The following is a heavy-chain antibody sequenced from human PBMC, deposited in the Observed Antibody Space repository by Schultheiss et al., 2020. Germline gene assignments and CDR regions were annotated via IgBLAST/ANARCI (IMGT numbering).Heavy chain of an antibody. CDR2: ISAYNGNT. D-gene: IGHD2/OR15-2a*01. CDR3: ARDPSNSVGRHVWLDP. J-gene: IGHJ5*02. CDR1: GYTFTSYG. V-gene: IGHV1-18*01. Sequence: ASVKVSCKASGYTFTSYGISWVRQAPGQGLEWMGWISAYNGNTNYAQKLQGRVTMTTDTSTSTAYMELRSLRSDDTAVYYCARDPSNSVGRHVWLDPWGQGTLVTVSS.